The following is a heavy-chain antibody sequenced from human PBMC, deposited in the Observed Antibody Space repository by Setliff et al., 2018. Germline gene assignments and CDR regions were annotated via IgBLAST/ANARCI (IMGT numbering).Heavy chain of an antibody. J-gene: IGHJ4*02. Sequence: SLTCSVSGASISSNYWSWIRQSPGKGLEWIGYIYYNGTTRYSPSLKSRVTISVDTSKNQFSLRLTSVTAADTAVYYCTSTPRGGINITTRAGAFDSWGQGTLVTVSS. D-gene: IGHD6-6*01. CDR1: GASISSNY. CDR2: IYYNGTT. CDR3: TSTPRGGINITTRAGAFDS. V-gene: IGHV4-59*01.